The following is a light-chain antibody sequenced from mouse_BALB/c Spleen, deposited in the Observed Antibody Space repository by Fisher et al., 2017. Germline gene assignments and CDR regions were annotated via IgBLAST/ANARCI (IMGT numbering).Light chain of an antibody. CDR3: QQWSSNPPT. CDR1: SSVSY. J-gene: IGKJ2*01. Sequence: IVLTQSPAIMSASPGEKVTMTCSASSSVSYMHWYQQKSGTSPKRWIYDTSKLASGVSARFSGSGSGTSYSLTISSMEAEDAATYYCQQWSSNPPTFGGGTKLEIK. CDR2: DTS. V-gene: IGKV4-59*01.